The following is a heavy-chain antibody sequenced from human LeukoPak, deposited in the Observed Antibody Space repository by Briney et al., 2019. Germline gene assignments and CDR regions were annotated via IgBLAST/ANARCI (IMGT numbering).Heavy chain of an antibody. J-gene: IGHJ4*02. CDR1: GGSFSGYY. CDR3: ARGSEWEPLYYFDY. CDR2: INHSGST. V-gene: IGHV4-34*01. D-gene: IGHD1-26*01. Sequence: SETLSLTCAVYGGSFSGYYWSWIRQPPGKGLEWIGEINHSGSTNYNPSLKSRVTISVDTSKNQFSLKLSSVTAEDTAVYYCARGSEWEPLYYFDYWGQGNLVTVSS.